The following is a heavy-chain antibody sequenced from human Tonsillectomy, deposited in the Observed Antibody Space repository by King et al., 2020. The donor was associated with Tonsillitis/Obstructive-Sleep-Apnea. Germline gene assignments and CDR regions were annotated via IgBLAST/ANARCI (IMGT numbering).Heavy chain of an antibody. Sequence: VQLVESGGGVVQPGRSLRVSCAASGFTFTTYGMHWVRQAPGKGLEWVAVIWFDGRNKYYADSVKGRFTISRDNSKNTLYLQMNSLRDEDTAVYYCVRAREVNLDYWGKGTLVTVSS. J-gene: IGHJ4*02. CDR3: VRAREVNLDY. V-gene: IGHV3-33*01. CDR2: IWFDGRNK. CDR1: GFTFTTYG. D-gene: IGHD3-3*01.